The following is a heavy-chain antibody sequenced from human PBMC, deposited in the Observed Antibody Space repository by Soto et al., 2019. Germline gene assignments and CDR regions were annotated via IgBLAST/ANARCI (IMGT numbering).Heavy chain of an antibody. J-gene: IGHJ6*02. CDR3: ARDRGTTGYYYYGMDV. CDR1: GGTFSSYA. Sequence: EASVKVSCKASGGTFSSYAISWVRQAPGQGLEWMGGIIPIFGTANYAQKFQGRVTITADKSTSTAYMELSSLRSEDTAVYYCARDRGTTGYYYYGMDVWGQGTTVTVSS. D-gene: IGHD4-17*01. V-gene: IGHV1-69*06. CDR2: IIPIFGTA.